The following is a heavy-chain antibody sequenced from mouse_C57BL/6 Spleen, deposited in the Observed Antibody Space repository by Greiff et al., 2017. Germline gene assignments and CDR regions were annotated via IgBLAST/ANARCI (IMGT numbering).Heavy chain of an antibody. CDR3: ARGGAYDSYYYAMDD. V-gene: IGHV1-81*01. J-gene: IGHJ4*01. CDR2: IYPRSGNT. D-gene: IGHD2-4*01. Sequence: QVQLQQSGAELARPGASVKLSCKASGYTFTSYGISWVKQRTGQGLEWIGEIYPRSGNTYYNEKCKGKATLTADKSSSTAYMELRSLTSEDSAVYFCARGGAYDSYYYAMDDWGQGTSVTVSS. CDR1: GYTFTSYG.